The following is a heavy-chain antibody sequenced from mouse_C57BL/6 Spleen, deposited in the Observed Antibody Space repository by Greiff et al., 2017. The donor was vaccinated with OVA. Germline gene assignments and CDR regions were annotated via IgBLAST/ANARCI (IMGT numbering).Heavy chain of an antibody. Sequence: EVQLVESGGGLVQPKGSLKLSCAASGFSFNTYAMNWVRQAPGKGLEWVARIRSKSNNYATYYADSVKDRFTISRDDSESMLYLQMNNLKTEDTAMYYCVRQDGGYFDYWGQGTTLTVSS. CDR1: GFSFNTYA. CDR3: VRQDGGYFDY. CDR2: IRSKSNNYAT. V-gene: IGHV10-1*01. J-gene: IGHJ2*01.